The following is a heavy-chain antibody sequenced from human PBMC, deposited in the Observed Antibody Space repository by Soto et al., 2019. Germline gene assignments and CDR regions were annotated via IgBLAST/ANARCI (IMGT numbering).Heavy chain of an antibody. CDR2: INHSGTV. D-gene: IGHD3-10*01. CDR3: ARAGAALVRGSIGGFDY. V-gene: IGHV4-34*01. Sequence: QVHLQQWGAGLLKPSETLSLTCAVNGGAFNGYYWTWIRQSPGKGLQWIGEINHSGTVDYNPSLKSRVTVSNDTSTKQCALTLASVTAADKAVYYCARAGAALVRGSIGGFDYWGQGTLVTVSS. J-gene: IGHJ4*02. CDR1: GGAFNGYY.